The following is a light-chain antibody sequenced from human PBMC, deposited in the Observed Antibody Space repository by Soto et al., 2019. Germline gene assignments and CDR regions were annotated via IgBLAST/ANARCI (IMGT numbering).Light chain of an antibody. V-gene: IGLV2-11*01. CDR3: CSYAGSVYV. Sequence: QSVLTQPASVSGSDGQSITISCTGTSSDVGGYNYVSWYQQRPGKAPKLMIYDVSKRPSGVPDRFSGSKSGNTASLTISGLQAEDEADYYCCSYAGSVYVFGTGTKVTVL. J-gene: IGLJ1*01. CDR1: SSDVGGYNY. CDR2: DVS.